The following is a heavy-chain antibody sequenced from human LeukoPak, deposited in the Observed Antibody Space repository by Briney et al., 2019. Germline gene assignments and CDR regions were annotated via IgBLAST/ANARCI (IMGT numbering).Heavy chain of an antibody. V-gene: IGHV1-2*02. J-gene: IGHJ5*02. D-gene: IGHD3-22*01. CDR3: ARDRGRSTMIVVVNWFDP. CDR1: GYTFTGYY. CDR2: INPNSGGT. Sequence: ASVKVSCKASGYTFTGYYMHWVRQAPGQGLEWMGWINPNSGGTNYAQKFQGRVTMTRDTSISTAYMELSRLRSDGTAVYYCARDRGRSTMIVVVNWFDPWGQGTLVTVSS.